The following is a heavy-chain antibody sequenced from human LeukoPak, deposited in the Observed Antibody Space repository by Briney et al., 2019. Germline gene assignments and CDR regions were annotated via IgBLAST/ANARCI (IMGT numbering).Heavy chain of an antibody. D-gene: IGHD6-6*01. Sequence: GSLRLSCAASGFTIITNYMSWVRQAPGRGLEWVSVIYSGGSTYYADSVKGRFTISRDISTNTLYLQLNSLRTEDTAVYYCARLHSRSSHTSFDYWGQGTLVTVSS. CDR2: IYSGGST. V-gene: IGHV3-66*01. CDR3: ARLHSRSSHTSFDY. J-gene: IGHJ4*02. CDR1: GFTIITNY.